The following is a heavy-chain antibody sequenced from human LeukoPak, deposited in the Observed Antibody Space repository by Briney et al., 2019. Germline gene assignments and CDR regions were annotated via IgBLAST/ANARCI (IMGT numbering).Heavy chain of an antibody. J-gene: IGHJ2*01. CDR3: AKDVGSSWSRYFDL. D-gene: IGHD6-13*01. CDR1: GFTVSSNY. Sequence: GSLRLSCAASGFTVSSNYMSWVRQAPGKGLEWVSVIYSGGSTYYADSVKGRFTISRDNSKNTLYLQMNSLRAEDTAVYYCAKDVGSSWSRYFDLWGRGTLVTVSS. V-gene: IGHV3-53*01. CDR2: IYSGGST.